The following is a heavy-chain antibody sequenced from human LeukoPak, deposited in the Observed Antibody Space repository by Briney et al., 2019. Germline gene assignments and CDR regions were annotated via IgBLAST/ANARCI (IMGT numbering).Heavy chain of an antibody. V-gene: IGHV4-30-4*01. J-gene: IGHJ4*02. CDR1: GGSISSGDYY. CDR3: AREELLLGYFDY. Sequence: SQTLSLTCTVSGGSISSGDYYWSWIRQPPGKGLEWIGYIYYSGSTYYNPSLKSRVTISVDTSKDQFSLKLSSVTAADTAVYYCAREELLLGYFDYWGQGTLVTVSS. CDR2: IYYSGST. D-gene: IGHD2-15*01.